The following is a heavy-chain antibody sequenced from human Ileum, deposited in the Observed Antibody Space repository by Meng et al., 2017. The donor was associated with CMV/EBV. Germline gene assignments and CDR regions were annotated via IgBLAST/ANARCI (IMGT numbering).Heavy chain of an antibody. J-gene: IGHJ4*02. CDR2: FYSSDTY. Sequence: QVQLQASGPGLLKPSETLSLTCTVSGGSVNNYYWSWIRQSAGKGLEWIGRFYSSDTYNYHPSLDSRVTMSLDTSKNQFSLNLRSVTAADTATYYCARGPGASTREGFDYWGLGTLVTVSS. D-gene: IGHD1-26*01. V-gene: IGHV4-4*07. CDR1: GGSVNNYY. CDR3: ARGPGASTREGFDY.